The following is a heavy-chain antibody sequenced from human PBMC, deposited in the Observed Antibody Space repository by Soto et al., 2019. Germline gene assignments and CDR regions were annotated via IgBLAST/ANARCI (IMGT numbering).Heavy chain of an antibody. CDR2: MNTNTGNT. CDR1: GYTFTEFD. CDR3: ARVVRFFGGHAGY. Sequence: QVLLVQSGADVKKPGASVKVSCKTSGYTFTEFDINWVRQARGQGLEWMGWMNTNTGNTGYAQKFQGRVTITRDTSSSTANMELRRLRSEDTAVYYCARVVRFFGGHAGYWGQGTLVTVSS. D-gene: IGHD3-3*01. V-gene: IGHV1-8*01. J-gene: IGHJ4*02.